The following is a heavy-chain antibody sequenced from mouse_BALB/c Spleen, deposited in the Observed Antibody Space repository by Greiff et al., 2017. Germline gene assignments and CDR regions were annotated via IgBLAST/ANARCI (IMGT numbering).Heavy chain of an antibody. Sequence: EVKLVESGGGLVKPGGSLKLSCAASGFTFSSYTMSWVRQTPEKRLEWVATISSGGSYTYYPDSVKGRFTISRDNAKNTLYLQMSSLKSEDTAMYYCTRDGYDSEVYFDYWGQGTTLTVSS. CDR3: TRDGYDSEVYFDY. J-gene: IGHJ2*01. V-gene: IGHV5-6-4*01. CDR2: ISSGGSYT. CDR1: GFTFSSYT. D-gene: IGHD2-2*01.